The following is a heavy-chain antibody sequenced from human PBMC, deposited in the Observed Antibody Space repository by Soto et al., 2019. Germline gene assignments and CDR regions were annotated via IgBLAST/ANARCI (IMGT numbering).Heavy chain of an antibody. D-gene: IGHD3-10*01. J-gene: IGHJ6*02. V-gene: IGHV1-69*13. CDR2: IIPIFGTA. Sequence: SVKVSCKASGGTFSSYAISWVRQAPGQGLEWMGGIIPIFGTANYAQKFQGRVTITADESTSTAYMEMSSLRSEDTAVYYCASRLLSRYGYYYYGMDVWGQGTTVTVSS. CDR3: ASRLLSRYGYYYYGMDV. CDR1: GGTFSSYA.